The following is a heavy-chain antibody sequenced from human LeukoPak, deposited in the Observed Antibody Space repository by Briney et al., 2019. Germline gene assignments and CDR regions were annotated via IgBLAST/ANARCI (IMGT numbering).Heavy chain of an antibody. CDR2: IYWDDDK. D-gene: IGHD6-19*01. Sequence: SGPTLVKPXQTLTLTCTFSGFSLTTSGVGVGWSRQPPGKALEWLAPIYWDDDKRYSPSLKSRLTITKDTSKNQVVLTMTNMDSEDSATYYCAHSPRYSSGWYYDYWGQGIMVTVSS. CDR3: AHSPRYSSGWYYDY. J-gene: IGHJ4*02. V-gene: IGHV2-5*02. CDR1: GFSLTTSGVG.